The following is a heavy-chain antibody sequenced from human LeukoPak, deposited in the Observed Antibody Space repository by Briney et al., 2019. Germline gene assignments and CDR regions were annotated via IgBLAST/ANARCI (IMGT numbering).Heavy chain of an antibody. J-gene: IGHJ6*02. CDR3: ARDRYYDSSGAYGMDV. CDR1: GVSISSCY. D-gene: IGHD3-22*01. V-gene: IGHV4-59*01. Sequence: SETLSLTCTVSGVSISSCYWSWIRQPPGKGLEWIGYIYYSGSTNYNPSLKSRVTISVDTSKNQFSLKLSSVTAADTAVYYCARDRYYDSSGAYGMDVWGQGTTVTVSS. CDR2: IYYSGST.